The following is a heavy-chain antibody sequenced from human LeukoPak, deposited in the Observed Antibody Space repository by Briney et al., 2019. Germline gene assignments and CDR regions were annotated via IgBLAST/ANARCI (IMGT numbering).Heavy chain of an antibody. Sequence: SETLSLTCAVYGGSFSGYQWTWIRQPPGRGLEWIGEINHSGSTNYNPSLKSRLTISVDTPKNQFSLRMKSVTAADTAMYFCARAREIVGIDYWSQGTLVTVSS. CDR3: ARAREIVGIDY. CDR2: INHSGST. CDR1: GGSFSGYQ. V-gene: IGHV4-34*01. J-gene: IGHJ4*02. D-gene: IGHD5-12*01.